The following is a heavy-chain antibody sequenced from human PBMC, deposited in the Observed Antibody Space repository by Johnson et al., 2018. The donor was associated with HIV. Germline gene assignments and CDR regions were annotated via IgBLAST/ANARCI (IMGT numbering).Heavy chain of an antibody. D-gene: IGHD4-23*01. V-gene: IGHV3-30*18. CDR1: GFNVSSNY. CDR2: ISYDGSNK. J-gene: IGHJ3*02. Sequence: QVQLVESGGGLIQPGGSLRLSCAASGFNVSSNYMSWVRQAPGKGLEWVAVISYDGSNKYYAESVKGRFTISRDNSKNTLYLQMNSLRTEDTAVYYCANLGDYGGNNGFDIWGQGTMVTVSS. CDR3: ANLGDYGGNNGFDI.